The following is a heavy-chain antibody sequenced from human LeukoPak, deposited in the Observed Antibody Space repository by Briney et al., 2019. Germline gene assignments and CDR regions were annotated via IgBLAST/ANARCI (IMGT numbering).Heavy chain of an antibody. CDR2: IRDDGSIK. J-gene: IGHJ4*02. CDR1: GFTFNNDG. D-gene: IGHD2-2*01. CDR3: AKDRGRRIVVVPATKWGTFDY. Sequence: GGSLRLSCAPSGFTFNNDGMHWVRQAPGKGLEWVPLIRDDGSIKYYADSVKGRFTISRDNSKNTLSLQMNSLRAEDTAVYYCAKDRGRRIVVVPATKWGTFDYWGQGTLVTVSS. V-gene: IGHV3-30*02.